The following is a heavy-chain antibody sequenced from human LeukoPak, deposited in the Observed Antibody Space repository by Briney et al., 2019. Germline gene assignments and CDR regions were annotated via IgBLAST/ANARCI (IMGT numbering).Heavy chain of an antibody. D-gene: IGHD3-10*01. Sequence: SETLSLTCTVSGGSISSGGYYWSWIRQHPGKGLEWIGFIYYSGSTYYNPSLKSRVTFSVDTSKNQFSRKLSSVTSADTAVYYFARHGYYGSGRLYYFDYWGQGTLVTVSS. J-gene: IGHJ4*02. V-gene: IGHV4-31*03. CDR3: ARHGYYGSGRLYYFDY. CDR1: GGSISSGGYY. CDR2: IYYSGST.